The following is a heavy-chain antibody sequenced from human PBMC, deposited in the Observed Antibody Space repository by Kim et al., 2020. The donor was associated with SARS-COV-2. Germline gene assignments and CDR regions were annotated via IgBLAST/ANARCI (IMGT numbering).Heavy chain of an antibody. D-gene: IGHD6-13*01. J-gene: IGHJ1*01. CDR1: GFIFSGFG. V-gene: IGHV3-33*01. CDR3: ARGGAAAPDF. CDR2: IWYDGSKK. Sequence: GGSLRLSCAASGFIFSGFGMHWVRQSPDKGLEWVAVIWYDGSKKYYADSVEGRFTISRDNSRNTVYLQMSSLRAEDTAVYYCARGGAAAPDFWCQGTLV.